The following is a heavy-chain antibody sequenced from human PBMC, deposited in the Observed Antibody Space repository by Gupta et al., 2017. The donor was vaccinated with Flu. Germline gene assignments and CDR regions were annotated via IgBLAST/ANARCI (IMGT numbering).Heavy chain of an antibody. Sequence: EVQLLESGGTLVQPGGSLRLSCVASGFTFRSYAMSWVRPAPGKGLEWVSAISGSGGTTYSADSVKGRFTISRDNSQNTLYLQMSSLRVEDTAVYHCAKFLRESHGSSGWPWFFEMWGRGTLVTVYS. CDR1: GFTFRSYA. D-gene: IGHD6-25*01. CDR3: AKFLRESHGSSGWPWFFEM. CDR2: ISGSGGTT. V-gene: IGHV3-23*01. J-gene: IGHJ2*01.